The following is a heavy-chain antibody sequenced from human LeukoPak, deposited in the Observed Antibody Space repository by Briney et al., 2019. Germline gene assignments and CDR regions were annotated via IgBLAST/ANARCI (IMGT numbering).Heavy chain of an antibody. J-gene: IGHJ4*02. V-gene: IGHV3-30-3*01. D-gene: IGHD1-26*01. CDR3: ARDGSPSGTYQQGYFDY. CDR1: GFTFSSYA. Sequence: GGSLRLSCAASGFTFSSYAMHWVRQAPGKGLEWVAVISYDKSNKYYADSVKGRFTIFRDNSKNTLYLQMNSLKTEDTAVYYCARDGSPSGTYQQGYFDYWGQRTLVTVSS. CDR2: ISYDKSNK.